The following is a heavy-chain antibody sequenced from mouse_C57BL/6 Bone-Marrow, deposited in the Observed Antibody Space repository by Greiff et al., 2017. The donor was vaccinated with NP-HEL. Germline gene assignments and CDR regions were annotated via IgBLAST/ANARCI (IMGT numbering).Heavy chain of an antibody. CDR1: GFNIKDDY. D-gene: IGHD2-3*01. CDR3: TTNGYYVLPMDY. J-gene: IGHJ4*01. Sequence: DVKLQESGAELVRPGASVKLSCTASGFNIKDDYMHWVKQRPEQGLEWIGWIDPENGDTEYASKFQGKATITADTSSNTAYLQLSSLTSEDTAVYYCTTNGYYVLPMDYWGQGTSVTVSS. V-gene: IGHV14-4*01. CDR2: IDPENGDT.